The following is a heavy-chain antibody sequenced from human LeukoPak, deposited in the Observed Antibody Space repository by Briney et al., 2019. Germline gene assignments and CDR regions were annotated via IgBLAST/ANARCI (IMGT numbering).Heavy chain of an antibody. CDR3: AKGGYCGGDCYPNYYYYYMDV. Sequence: GGSLRLSCAASGFTFSSYAMSWVRQAPGKGLEGVSAISGSGGSTYYADSVKGRFTISRDNSKNTLYLQMNSLRAEDTAVYYCAKGGYCGGDCYPNYYYYYMDVWGKGTTVTVSS. CDR2: ISGSGGST. J-gene: IGHJ6*03. CDR1: GFTFSSYA. V-gene: IGHV3-23*01. D-gene: IGHD2-21*01.